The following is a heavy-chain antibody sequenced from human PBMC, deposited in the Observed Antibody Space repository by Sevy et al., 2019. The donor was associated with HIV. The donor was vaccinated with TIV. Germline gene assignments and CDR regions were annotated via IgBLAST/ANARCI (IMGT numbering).Heavy chain of an antibody. D-gene: IGHD2-2*02. CDR3: ARDDIVVVPAAIMGLYGMDV. V-gene: IGHV3-30-3*01. J-gene: IGHJ6*02. CDR2: ISYDGSNK. CDR1: GFTFSSYA. Sequence: GGSLRLSCAASGFTFSSYAMHWVRQAPGKGLEWVAVISYDGSNKYYADSVKGRFTISRDNSKSRLYLQMNSLRAEDTDVYYCARDDIVVVPAAIMGLYGMDVWGQGTTVTVSS.